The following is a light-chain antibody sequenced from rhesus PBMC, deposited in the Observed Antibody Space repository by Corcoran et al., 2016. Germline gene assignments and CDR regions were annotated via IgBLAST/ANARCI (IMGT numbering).Light chain of an antibody. CDR1: QGISNW. CDR2: RAS. CDR3: PQHDNSPLT. V-gene: IGKV1-69*01. J-gene: IGKJ4*01. Sequence: DIQMTQSPSSLSASVGDRVTITCRASQGISNWLAWYQPKPGKAPKLLVYRASTWETGVPSRFSGSGSGTEFTLTIHSLKPEDIATYYCPQHDNSPLTFGGGTKVELK.